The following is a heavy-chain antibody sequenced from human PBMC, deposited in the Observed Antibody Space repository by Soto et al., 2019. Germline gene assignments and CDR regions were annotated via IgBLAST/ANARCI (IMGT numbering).Heavy chain of an antibody. CDR2: FDPEDGET. CDR1: GYTLTELS. CDR3: ATPAAVATSDAFDI. Sequence: ASVKVSCKVSGYTLTELSMHWVRQAPGKGPEWMGGFDPEDGETIYAQKFQGRVTMTEDTSTDTAYMELSSLRSEDTAVYYCATPAAVATSDAFDIWGQGTMVTVSS. D-gene: IGHD5-12*01. J-gene: IGHJ3*02. V-gene: IGHV1-24*01.